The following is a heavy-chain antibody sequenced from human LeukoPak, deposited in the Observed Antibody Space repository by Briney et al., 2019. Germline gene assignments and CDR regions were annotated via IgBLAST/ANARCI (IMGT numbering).Heavy chain of an antibody. Sequence: KPSETPSLHCTVSGGSHSSYYGGGIRDPRQEGLEWSGYIYYSGSTSYNPSLKSRVTISVDTSKNQFSLKLSSVTAVDTAVYYCARHVSGSYYIYFDYWGQGTLVTVSS. CDR2: IYYSGST. D-gene: IGHD1-26*01. J-gene: IGHJ4*02. V-gene: IGHV4-59*08. CDR3: ARHVSGSYYIYFDY. CDR1: GGSHSSYY.